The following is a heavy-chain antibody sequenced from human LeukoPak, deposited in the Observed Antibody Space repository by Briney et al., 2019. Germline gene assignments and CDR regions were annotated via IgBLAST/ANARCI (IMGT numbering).Heavy chain of an antibody. D-gene: IGHD6-25*01. Sequence: GASVKVSCKASGYTFTSYGISWVRQAPGQGLEWMGWISAYNGNTNYAQKLQGRVTMTTDTSTSTAYMELRSLRSDDTAVYYCARVPIAAADDGFDYWGQGTLVTVSS. V-gene: IGHV1-18*04. CDR2: ISAYNGNT. CDR3: ARVPIAAADDGFDY. J-gene: IGHJ4*02. CDR1: GYTFTSYG.